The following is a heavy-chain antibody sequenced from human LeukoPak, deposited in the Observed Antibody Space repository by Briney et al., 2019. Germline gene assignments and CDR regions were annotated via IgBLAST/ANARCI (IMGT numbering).Heavy chain of an antibody. V-gene: IGHV4-39*01. Sequence: KPSETLSLTCTVSGGSISSSSYYWGWIRQPPGKGLEWIGSIYYSGSTYYNPSLKSRVTISVDTSKNQFSLKLSSVTAADTAVYNCATHRVGAHWEPLNFDPWGQGTLVTVSS. D-gene: IGHD1-26*01. CDR3: ATHRVGAHWEPLNFDP. J-gene: IGHJ5*02. CDR1: GGSISSSSYY. CDR2: IYYSGST.